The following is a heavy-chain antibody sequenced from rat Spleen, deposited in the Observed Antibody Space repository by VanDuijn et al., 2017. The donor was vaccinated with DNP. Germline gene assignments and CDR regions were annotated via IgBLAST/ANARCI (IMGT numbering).Heavy chain of an antibody. CDR1: GFTFNNYW. V-gene: IGHV5-31*01. J-gene: IGHJ2*01. CDR3: TRDQAILRVWRY. CDR2: ITNTGGST. D-gene: IGHD1-7*01. Sequence: EVQLVESGGGLVQPGRSLKLSCVASGFTFNNYWMTWIRQAPGKGLEWVASITNTGGSTYYPDSVKGRFTISRDNAKSTLYLQMNSLRSEDTATYYCTRDQAILRVWRYWGQGVMVTVSS.